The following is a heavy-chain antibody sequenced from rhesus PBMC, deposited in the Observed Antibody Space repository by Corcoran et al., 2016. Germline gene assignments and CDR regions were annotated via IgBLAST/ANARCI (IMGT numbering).Heavy chain of an antibody. D-gene: IGHD2-15*01. CDR1: GGSISGNY. CDR2: ISGSGGST. J-gene: IGHJ6*01. V-gene: IGHV4-173*01. Sequence: QLQLQESGPGLMKPSETLSLTCAVSGGSISGNYGSWIRQPPGKGLEWIGLISGSGGSTDHNPSLKSRVTISTATSKNQFSLKLSSVTAADTAVYYCARGTGLYGLDSWGQGVVVTVSS. CDR3: ARGTGLYGLDS.